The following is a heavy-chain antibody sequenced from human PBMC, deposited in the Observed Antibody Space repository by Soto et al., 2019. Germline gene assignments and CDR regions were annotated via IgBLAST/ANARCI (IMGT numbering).Heavy chain of an antibody. D-gene: IGHD2-21*01. CDR1: GFNFDDYA. Sequence: VQLVESAGGLVQPGRSLRLSCAASGFNFDDYAMHWVRQAPGKGLDWVSGMDWNAGTTGYGDSVQGRLTISRDNARNSLYWEMNTLRADDTALYYCARCGASWVESGVDVWGQGTTV. CDR2: MDWNAGTT. J-gene: IGHJ6*01. V-gene: IGHV3-9*01. CDR3: ARCGASWVESGVDV.